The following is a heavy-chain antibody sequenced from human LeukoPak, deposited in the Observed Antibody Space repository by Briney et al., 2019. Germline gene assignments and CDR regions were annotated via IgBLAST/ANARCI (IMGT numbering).Heavy chain of an antibody. CDR3: ARDQTYYDFWSGYYPLNWFDP. J-gene: IGHJ5*02. CDR2: INSDGSST. Sequence: GRSLRLSCAASGFTFSSYWMHWVRQAPGKGLVWVSRINSDGSSTSYADSVKGRFTISRDNAKNTLYLQMNSLRAEDTAVYYCARDQTYYDFWSGYYPLNWFDPWGQGTLVTVSS. D-gene: IGHD3-3*01. CDR1: GFTFSSYW. V-gene: IGHV3-74*01.